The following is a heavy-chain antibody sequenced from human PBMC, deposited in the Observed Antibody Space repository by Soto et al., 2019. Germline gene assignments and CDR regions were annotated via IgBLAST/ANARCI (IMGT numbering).Heavy chain of an antibody. CDR2: IIPIFGTA. J-gene: IGHJ6*02. V-gene: IGHV1-69*13. CDR3: AREVRGAAADYYGMDV. CDR1: GGTFSSYA. Sequence: GASVKVSCKASGGTFSSYAISWVRQAPGQGLEWMGGIIPIFGTANYAQKFQGRVTLTADESTSTAYMELSSLRSEDTAVYYCAREVRGAAADYYGMDVWGQGTTVTV. D-gene: IGHD6-13*01.